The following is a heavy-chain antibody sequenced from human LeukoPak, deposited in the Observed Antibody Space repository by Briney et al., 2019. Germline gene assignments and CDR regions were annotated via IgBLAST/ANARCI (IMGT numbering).Heavy chain of an antibody. D-gene: IGHD2-2*02. J-gene: IGHJ5*02. Sequence: SETLSLTCTVSGGSISSGGYYWSWIRQHPGKGLEWIGYIYYSGSTCYNPSLKSRVTISVDTSKNQFSLKLSSVTAADTAVYYCARDRSVKAPAAIPAMGWFDPWGQGTLVTVSS. CDR3: ARDRSVKAPAAIPAMGWFDP. CDR1: GGSISSGGYY. CDR2: IYYSGST. V-gene: IGHV4-31*03.